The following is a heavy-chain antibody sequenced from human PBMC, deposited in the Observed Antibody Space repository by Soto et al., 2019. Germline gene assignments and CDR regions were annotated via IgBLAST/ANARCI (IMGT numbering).Heavy chain of an antibody. CDR3: ASSGDSGSYSYYYYGMDV. CDR2: MNPNSGNT. CDR1: GYTFTRYD. Sequence: VKVCCKASGYTFTRYDINCVRPAHEQGLEWMGWMNPNSGNTGYAQKFQGRVTMTRNTSISTAYMELSSLRSEDTAVYYCASSGDSGSYSYYYYGMDVWGQGTTVNVS. D-gene: IGHD3-10*01. J-gene: IGHJ6*02. V-gene: IGHV1-8*01.